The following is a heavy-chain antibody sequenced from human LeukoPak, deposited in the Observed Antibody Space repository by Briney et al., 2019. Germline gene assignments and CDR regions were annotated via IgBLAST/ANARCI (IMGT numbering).Heavy chain of an antibody. V-gene: IGHV3-33*01. Sequence: GGSLRLSCGASGFTFSSYGMHWVRQAPGKGLEWVAVIWYDGSNKYYADSVKGRFTISRDNSKNTLYLQMNSLRAEDTAVYYCARDSLRYCSSTSCCYFDSWGQGTLVTVSS. CDR2: IWYDGSNK. D-gene: IGHD2-2*01. J-gene: IGHJ4*02. CDR3: ARDSLRYCSSTSCCYFDS. CDR1: GFTFSSYG.